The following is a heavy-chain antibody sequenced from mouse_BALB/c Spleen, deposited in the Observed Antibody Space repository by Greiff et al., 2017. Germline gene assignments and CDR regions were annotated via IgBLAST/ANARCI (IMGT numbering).Heavy chain of an antibody. V-gene: IGHV5-6-5*01. J-gene: IGHJ2*01. Sequence: EVMLVESGGGLVKPGGSLKLSCAASGFTFSSYAMSWVRQTPEKRLEWVASISSGGSTYYPDSVKGRFTISRDNARNILYLQMSSLRSEDTAMYYCARGGYDYFDYWGQGTTLTVSS. D-gene: IGHD1-2*01. CDR3: ARGGYDYFDY. CDR2: ISSGGST. CDR1: GFTFSSYA.